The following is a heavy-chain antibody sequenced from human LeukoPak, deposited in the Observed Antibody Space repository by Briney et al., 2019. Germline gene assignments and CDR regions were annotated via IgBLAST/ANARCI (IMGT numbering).Heavy chain of an antibody. V-gene: IGHV4-39*01. D-gene: IGHD3-3*01. Sequence: SETLSLTCTVSGGSISSSSYYWGWIRQSPGKGLEWIGSIYYSGSTYYNPSLKSRVTILVDTSKNQFSLKLTSVTAADTAVYYCARHVGGGGVLRFDPWGQGTLVTVSS. J-gene: IGHJ5*02. CDR1: GGSISSSSYY. CDR3: ARHVGGGGVLRFDP. CDR2: IYYSGST.